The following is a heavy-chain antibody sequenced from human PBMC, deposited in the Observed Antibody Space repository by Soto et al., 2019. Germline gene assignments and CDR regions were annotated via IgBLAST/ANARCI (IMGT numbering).Heavy chain of an antibody. V-gene: IGHV4-59*01. CDR1: GGSISSYY. CDR2: IYYSGST. J-gene: IGHJ6*03. CDR3: ARADSSGYYSYYYYYYMDV. Sequence: SETLSLTCTVSGGSISSYYWSWIRQPPGKGLEWIGYIYYSGSTNYNPSLKSRVPISVDTSKNQFSLKLSSVTAADTAVYYCARADSSGYYSYYYYYYMDVWGKGTTVTVSS. D-gene: IGHD3-22*01.